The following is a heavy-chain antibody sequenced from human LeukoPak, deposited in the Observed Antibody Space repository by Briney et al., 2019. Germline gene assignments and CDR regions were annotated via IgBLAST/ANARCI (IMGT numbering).Heavy chain of an antibody. J-gene: IGHJ3*01. CDR1: GYTFTGYS. CDR3: ARVDGNWVSRPFDL. V-gene: IGHV1-2*02. Sequence: ASVKVSCKASGYTFTGYSIYGVRQTPGQKLDGMGWINPKTCTANIAQKFHGRVTMTRDKSISKVYMEVRSLRSDDTALYSCARVDGNWVSRPFDLWGQGTMVTVSS. D-gene: IGHD1-1*01. CDR2: INPKTCTA.